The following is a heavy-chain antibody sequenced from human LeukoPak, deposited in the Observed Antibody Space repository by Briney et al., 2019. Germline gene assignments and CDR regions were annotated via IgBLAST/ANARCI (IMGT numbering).Heavy chain of an antibody. CDR1: GFTFSHYS. CDR2: ILYDGSKK. D-gene: IGHD1-20*01. J-gene: IGHJ4*02. CDR3: ARDGLTGRTDGTLDH. V-gene: IGHV3-30-3*01. Sequence: GGSLRLSCVASGFTFSHYSLHWVRQAPGKGLVLVTLILYDGSKKYYTDSVRGRFTISRDDSKNTLYLQMNSLRPEDTAIYYCARDGLTGRTDGTLDHWGRGTLVTVSS.